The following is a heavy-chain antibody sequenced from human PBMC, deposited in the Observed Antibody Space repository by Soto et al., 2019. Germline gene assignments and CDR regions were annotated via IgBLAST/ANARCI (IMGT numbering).Heavy chain of an antibody. D-gene: IGHD3-22*01. CDR2: ISGSGGST. V-gene: IGHV3-23*01. CDR1: GFTFSSYA. Sequence: QPGGSLRLSCAASGFTFSSYAMSWVRQAPGKGLEWVSAISGSGGSTYYADSVKGRFTISRDNSKNTLYLQMNSLRAEDTAVYYCAEDEYYYDSSGNGPNWFDPWGQGTLVTVSS. J-gene: IGHJ5*02. CDR3: AEDEYYYDSSGNGPNWFDP.